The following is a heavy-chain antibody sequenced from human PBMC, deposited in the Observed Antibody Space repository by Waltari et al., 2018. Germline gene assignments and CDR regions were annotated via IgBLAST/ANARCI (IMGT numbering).Heavy chain of an antibody. Sequence: EVQLLESGGGLVQPGGSLRLSCAASGSTFSSYAMSWVRQAPGKGLEWVSAISDSGGNTYYADSVKGRFTISRDNSKNTLYRQMNSLRAEDTAVYYCTKRAESNGWTGWIFDYWGQGTLVTVSS. CDR3: TKRAESNGWTGWIFDY. D-gene: IGHD6-19*01. J-gene: IGHJ4*02. CDR1: GSTFSSYA. CDR2: ISDSGGNT. V-gene: IGHV3-23*01.